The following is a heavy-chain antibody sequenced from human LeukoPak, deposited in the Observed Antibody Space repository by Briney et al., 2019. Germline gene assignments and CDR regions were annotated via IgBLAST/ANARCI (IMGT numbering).Heavy chain of an antibody. CDR2: ISGSGGST. V-gene: IGHV3-23*01. CDR3: AKGRLPATAIRQGVDY. Sequence: GGSLRLSCAASGFSFSSYAMSWVRQAPGKGLEWVSAISGSGGSTYYADSVKGRFTISRDNSKNTLYLQMNSLRAEDTAVYYCAKGRLPATAIRQGVDYWGQGTLSPSPQ. D-gene: IGHD2-2*02. CDR1: GFSFSSYA. J-gene: IGHJ4*02.